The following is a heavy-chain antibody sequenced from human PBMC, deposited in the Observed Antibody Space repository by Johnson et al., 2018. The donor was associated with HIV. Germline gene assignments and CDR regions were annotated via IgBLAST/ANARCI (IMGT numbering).Heavy chain of an antibody. CDR1: GFTFDDYG. J-gene: IGHJ3*02. CDR3: ASRTTYKSRPQYGSGSSAFDI. Sequence: VQLVESGGGVVRPGGSLRLSCAASGFTFDDYGMSWVRQAPGKGLEWGSGISWNSGSIGYADSVKGRFTISRDNAKNSLYLQMNSLRAEDTALYYCASRTTYKSRPQYGSGSSAFDIWGPGSMVTVSS. V-gene: IGHV3-20*04. D-gene: IGHD3-10*01. CDR2: ISWNSGSI.